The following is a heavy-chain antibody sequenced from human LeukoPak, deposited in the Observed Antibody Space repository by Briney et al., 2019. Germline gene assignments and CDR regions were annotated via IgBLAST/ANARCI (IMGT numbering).Heavy chain of an antibody. CDR3: ARHLAAGTGWFDP. CDR2: IYFSGST. Sequence: SQTLSLTCTVSGGSISSSNYYRGWIRQPPGKGLEGIGTIYFSGSTNYNPSLKSRVTISVDTSKNQFSLKLNSVTAADTAVYYCARHLAAGTGWFDPWGQGTLVTVSS. D-gene: IGHD6-13*01. CDR1: GGSISSSNYY. V-gene: IGHV4-39*01. J-gene: IGHJ5*02.